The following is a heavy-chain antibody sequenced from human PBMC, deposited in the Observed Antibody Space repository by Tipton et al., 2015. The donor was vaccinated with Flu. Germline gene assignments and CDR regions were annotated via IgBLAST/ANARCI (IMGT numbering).Heavy chain of an antibody. CDR3: ARGVIYYDSSGPITDAFDI. CDR2: IHTSGST. V-gene: IGHV4-61*02. J-gene: IGHJ3*02. CDR1: GGSISSGSYY. Sequence: TLSLTCTVSGGSISSGSYYWSWIRQPAGKGLEWIGRIHTSGSTNYNPSLKSRVTISVDTSKNQFSLELSSVTAADTAVYYCARGVIYYDSSGPITDAFDIWGQGTMVTVSS. D-gene: IGHD3-22*01.